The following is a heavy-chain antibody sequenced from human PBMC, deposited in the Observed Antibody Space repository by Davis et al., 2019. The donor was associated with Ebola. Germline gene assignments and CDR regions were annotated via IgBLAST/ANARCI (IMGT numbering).Heavy chain of an antibody. V-gene: IGHV4-39*01. CDR3: ARQEGSFDY. Sequence: SETLSLTCTVSGGSISSSSYYWGWIRQPPGKGLEWIGEINHSGSTNYNPSLKSRVTISVDTSKNQFSLKLSSVTAADTAVYYCARQEGSFDYWGQGTLVTVSS. J-gene: IGHJ4*02. CDR2: INHSGST. CDR1: GGSISSSSYY.